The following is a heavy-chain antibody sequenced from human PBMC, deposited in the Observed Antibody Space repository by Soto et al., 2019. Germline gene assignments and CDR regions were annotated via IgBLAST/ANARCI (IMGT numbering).Heavy chain of an antibody. CDR3: TTDGRIMITFGGVIVRAPLDY. D-gene: IGHD3-16*02. V-gene: IGHV3-15*01. Sequence: GGSLRLSCAASGFTFSNAWMSWVRQAPGKGLEWVGRIKSKTDGGTTDYAAPVKGRFTISRDDSKNTLYLQMNSLKTEDTAVYYCTTDGRIMITFGGVIVRAPLDYWGQGTLVTVSS. J-gene: IGHJ4*02. CDR2: IKSKTDGGTT. CDR1: GFTFSNAW.